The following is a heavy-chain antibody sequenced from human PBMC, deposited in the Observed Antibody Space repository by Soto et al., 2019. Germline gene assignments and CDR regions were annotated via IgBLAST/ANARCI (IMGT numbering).Heavy chain of an antibody. J-gene: IGHJ5*02. CDR3: ARMRFGTVPHWFDP. CDR1: GGYVSSGSYF. D-gene: IGHD1-1*01. Sequence: SETLSLTCSVSSGHVVSGGYVSSGSYFWSWIRRPPGKDLEFIGYIYYSGKTYYNPSPKSRVTMSLDTSKNQFSLNLSSVNTADTAVYYCARMRFGTVPHWFDPWGQGTLVTVS. V-gene: IGHV4-61*01. CDR2: IYYSGKT.